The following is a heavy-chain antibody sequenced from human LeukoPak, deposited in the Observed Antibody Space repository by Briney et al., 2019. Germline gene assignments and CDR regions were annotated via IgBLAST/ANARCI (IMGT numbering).Heavy chain of an antibody. Sequence: SETLSLTCTVSGYSISSGYYWGWIRPPPGKGLEWIGSIYHSGSTYYNPSLKSRVTISVDTSKNQFSLKLSSVTAADTAVYYCARGGSGSYLYYYYYMDVWGKGTTVTISS. CDR2: IYHSGST. CDR1: GYSISSGYY. D-gene: IGHD3-10*01. CDR3: ARGGSGSYLYYYYYMDV. J-gene: IGHJ6*03. V-gene: IGHV4-38-2*02.